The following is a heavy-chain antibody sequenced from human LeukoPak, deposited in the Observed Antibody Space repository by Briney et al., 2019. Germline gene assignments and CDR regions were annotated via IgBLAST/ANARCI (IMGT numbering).Heavy chain of an antibody. CDR3: ARGDLGYCSGGSRYWHN. J-gene: IGHJ4*02. CDR2: IYYSGYT. CDR1: GGSISSSSYY. V-gene: IGHV4-39*07. D-gene: IGHD2-15*01. Sequence: SETLSLTCTVSGGSISSSSYYWGWIRQSPGKGLEWIGSIYYSGYTYYNPSLKSRVTISVDTSKNEFSLKLSSVTAADTAVYYCARGDLGYCSGGSRYWHNWGQGTLVTVSS.